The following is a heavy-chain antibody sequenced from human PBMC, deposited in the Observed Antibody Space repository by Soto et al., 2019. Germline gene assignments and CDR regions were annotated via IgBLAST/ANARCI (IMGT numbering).Heavy chain of an antibody. D-gene: IGHD3-3*01. CDR2: ISTHNGNT. V-gene: IGHV1-18*01. CDR3: AREDFWSGYYTGGIDY. CDR1: GYTFTGYG. Sequence: QVQLVQSGAEVKKPGASVKVSCKASGYTFTGYGFSWVRQAPGQGLEWMGWISTHNGNTNYAQKLQGRVTMTTEISTRTAYMELRSLRSDDTAVYYCAREDFWSGYYTGGIDYWGQGTLVTVSS. J-gene: IGHJ4*02.